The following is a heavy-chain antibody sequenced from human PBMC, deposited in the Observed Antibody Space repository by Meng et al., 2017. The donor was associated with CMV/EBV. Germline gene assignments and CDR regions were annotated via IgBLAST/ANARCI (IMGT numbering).Heavy chain of an antibody. CDR3: ASLSVPIIVVPAAMRPDY. CDR1: GFTFSTYS. J-gene: IGHJ4*02. V-gene: IGHV3-48*04. D-gene: IGHD2-2*01. CDR2: ITSGSSST. Sequence: GGSLRLSCAASGFTFSTYSMNWVRQAPGKGLEWVSYITSGSSSTYYADSVKGRFSISRDNGKNSLSLHMTSLRGEDTAVYYCASLSVPIIVVPAAMRPDYWGQGTLVTVSS.